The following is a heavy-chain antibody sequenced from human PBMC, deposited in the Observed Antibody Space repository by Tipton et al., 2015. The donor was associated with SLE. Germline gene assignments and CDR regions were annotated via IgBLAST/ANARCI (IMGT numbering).Heavy chain of an antibody. D-gene: IGHD3-10*01. CDR1: GGSISSSNW. CDR3: ARGTELYYYGSGKGWFDP. CDR2: IYHSGST. Sequence: TLSLTCAVSGGSISSSNWWSWVRQPPGKGLEWIGEIYHSGSTNYNPSLKSRVTISVDKSKNQFSLKLSSVTAADTAVYYCARGTELYYYGSGKGWFDPWGQGTLVTVSS. J-gene: IGHJ5*02. V-gene: IGHV4-4*02.